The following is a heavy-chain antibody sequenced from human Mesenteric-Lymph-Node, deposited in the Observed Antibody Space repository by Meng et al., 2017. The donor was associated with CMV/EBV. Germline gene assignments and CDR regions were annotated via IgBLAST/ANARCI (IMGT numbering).Heavy chain of an antibody. V-gene: IGHV1-2*02. Sequence: ASVKVSCKASGYTFTGYYMHWVRQAPGQGLEWMGWINPNSGGTNYAQKFQGRVTMTRDTSISTAYMELSRLRSDDTAVYYCARAKVTTWYNWFDPWGQGTLVTVSS. CDR1: GYTFTGYY. J-gene: IGHJ5*02. CDR3: ARAKVTTWYNWFDP. D-gene: IGHD4-11*01. CDR2: INPNSGGT.